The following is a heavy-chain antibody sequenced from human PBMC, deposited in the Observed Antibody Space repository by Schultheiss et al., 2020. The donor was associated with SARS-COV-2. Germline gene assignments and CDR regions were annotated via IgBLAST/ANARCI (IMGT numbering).Heavy chain of an antibody. CDR1: GFTLSSHI. CDR2: ISSSSSTI. Sequence: GGSLRLSCAASGFTLSSHIMHWVRQAPGKGLEWVSFISSSSSTIYYADSVKGRFTISRDNAKNSLYLQMNSLRDEDTAVYYCTRGVTNWGQGTLVTVSS. D-gene: IGHD5-18*01. J-gene: IGHJ4*02. CDR3: TRGVTN. V-gene: IGHV3-48*02.